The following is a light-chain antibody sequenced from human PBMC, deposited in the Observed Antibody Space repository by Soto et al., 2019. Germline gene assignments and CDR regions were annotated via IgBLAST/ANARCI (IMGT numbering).Light chain of an antibody. CDR1: QGISSY. CDR3: QHLNIYPQSGSLT. V-gene: IGKV1-9*01. J-gene: IGKJ4*01. CDR2: AAS. Sequence: IQLTQSPSSLSASVGDRVTITCRASQGISSYLAWYQQKPGKAPKLLIYAASTLQSGVPSRFSGSVSGTDFTLTISSLQPEDFATYYCQHLNIYPQSGSLTFGGGTKVEIK.